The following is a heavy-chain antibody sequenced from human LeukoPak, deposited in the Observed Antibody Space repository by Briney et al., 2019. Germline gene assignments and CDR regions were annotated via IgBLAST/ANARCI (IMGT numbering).Heavy chain of an antibody. CDR1: GFTFSSYA. V-gene: IGHV3-30-3*01. D-gene: IGHD6-19*01. CDR3: ARDWANSNGWSGFDY. Sequence: GGSLRLSCAASGFTFSSYAMHWVRQAPGKGLEWVAVISYDGSNKYYADSVKGRFTISRDNSKNTLYLQMNSLRAEDTAVYYCARDWANSNGWSGFDYWGQGTLVTVSS. J-gene: IGHJ4*02. CDR2: ISYDGSNK.